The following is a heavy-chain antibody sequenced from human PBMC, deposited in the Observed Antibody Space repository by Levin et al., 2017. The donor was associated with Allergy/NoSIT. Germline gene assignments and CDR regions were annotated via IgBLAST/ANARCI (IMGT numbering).Heavy chain of an antibody. J-gene: IGHJ4*02. Sequence: GSLRLSCAVYGGFFSGYYWTWIRQTPGKGLEWIGEINHTGSTNYNPSLKSRVTISIDTSKNQFSLKLSSVTAADTAVYYCARGLWELSVDYWGQGTLVAVSS. CDR3: ARGLWELSVDY. CDR1: GGFFSGYY. CDR2: INHTGST. D-gene: IGHD1-7*01. V-gene: IGHV4-34*01.